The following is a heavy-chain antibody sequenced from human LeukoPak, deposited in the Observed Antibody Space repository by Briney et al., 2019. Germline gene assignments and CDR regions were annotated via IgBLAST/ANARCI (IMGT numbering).Heavy chain of an antibody. V-gene: IGHV3-11*06. CDR1: GFTFSDYY. CDR2: ISSSSSYT. CDR3: ARSPRIAVAHRGWFDP. D-gene: IGHD6-19*01. Sequence: GGSLRLSCAASGFTFSDYYMSWIRQAPGKGVEWVSYISSSSSYTNYADSVKGRFTISRDNAKNSLYLQMNSLRAEDTAVYYCARSPRIAVAHRGWFDPWGQGTLVTVSS. J-gene: IGHJ5*02.